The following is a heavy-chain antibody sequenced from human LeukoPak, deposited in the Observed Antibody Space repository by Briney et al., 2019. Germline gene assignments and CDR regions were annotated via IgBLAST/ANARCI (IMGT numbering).Heavy chain of an antibody. CDR3: ARDYYDSSGYKGPPDAFDI. J-gene: IGHJ3*02. D-gene: IGHD3-22*01. CDR1: GGSIRSYY. V-gene: IGHV4-59*01. CDR2: IYYSGST. Sequence: SETLSLTCTDPGGSIRSYYWSCVRQPPGKGLEWIGYIYYSGSTNYNPSLKSRVTISVDTSKNQFSLKLSSVTAADTAVYYCARDYYDSSGYKGPPDAFDIWGQGTMVTVSS.